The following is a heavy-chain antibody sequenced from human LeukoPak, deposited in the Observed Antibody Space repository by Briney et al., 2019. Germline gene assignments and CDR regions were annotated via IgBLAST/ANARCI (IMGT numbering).Heavy chain of an antibody. Sequence: PSETLSLTCTVSGYSISSGYYWGWIRQPPGKGLEWIGSIYHSGSTNYNPSLKSRVTISVDTSKNQFSLKLSSVTAADTAVYYCAGTYYYDSSGYYHYSLWGQGTLVTVSS. CDR3: AGTYYYDSSGYYHYSL. J-gene: IGHJ4*02. CDR2: IYHSGST. CDR1: GYSISSGYY. V-gene: IGHV4-38-2*02. D-gene: IGHD3-22*01.